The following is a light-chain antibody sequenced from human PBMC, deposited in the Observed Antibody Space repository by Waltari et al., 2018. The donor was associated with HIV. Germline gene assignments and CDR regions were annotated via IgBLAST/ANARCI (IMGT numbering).Light chain of an antibody. CDR1: HIGSKS. Sequence: SYVLTQSPSVSVAPGTTARITCGGKHIGSKSVNWYQQQPGQAPGMVIYHDTDRPSGIPDRFSGSNSEDTATLTIRRVEAGDEADYYCQVWDTNTDQYVIFGGGTNLAV. CDR2: HDT. J-gene: IGLJ2*01. CDR3: QVWDTNTDQYVI. V-gene: IGLV3-21*01.